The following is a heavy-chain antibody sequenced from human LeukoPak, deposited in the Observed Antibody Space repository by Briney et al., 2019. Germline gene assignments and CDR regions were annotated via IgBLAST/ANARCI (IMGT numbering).Heavy chain of an antibody. V-gene: IGHV3-53*01. CDR1: GFTVSNNH. CDR3: ARDRKGYSYEGRYYFDH. J-gene: IGHJ4*02. CDR2: IHSGGTT. Sequence: PGGSLRLSCAASGFTVSNNHMSWVRQAPGKGREWVSVIHSGGTTNYADSVQGRFTISRDNSKTTVYLHMNSLRAEDTAVYYCARDRKGYSYEGRYYFDHWGQGTLVTVSS. D-gene: IGHD5-18*01.